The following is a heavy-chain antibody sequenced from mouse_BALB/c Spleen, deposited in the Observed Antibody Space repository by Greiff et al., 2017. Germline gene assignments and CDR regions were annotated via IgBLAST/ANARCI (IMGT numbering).Heavy chain of an antibody. J-gene: IGHJ3*01. Sequence: EVKLVESGGGLVKPGGSLKLSCAASGFTFSSYTMSWVRQTPEKRLEWVATISSGGSYTYYPDSVKGRFTISRDNAKNTLYLQMSSLKSEDTAMYYCTSHAFAYWGQGTLVTVSA. CDR1: GFTFSSYT. V-gene: IGHV5-6-4*01. CDR2: ISSGGSYT. CDR3: TSHAFAY.